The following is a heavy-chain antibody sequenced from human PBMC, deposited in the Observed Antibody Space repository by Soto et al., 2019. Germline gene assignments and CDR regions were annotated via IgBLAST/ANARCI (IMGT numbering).Heavy chain of an antibody. D-gene: IGHD2-15*01. V-gene: IGHV4-39*02. Sequence: QLKESGPGQVSPSETLSLTCSVSGASIDDRGHHWSWLRRSPGRGLEWLGSVYHDGTNYYNPSLKSRVSVSVDTSKNQFSLKLASVTAADTAVYYCARAKGICVVGFIRKDAYFGLDVWGPGTTVTFSS. CDR3: ARAKGICVVGFIRKDAYFGLDV. J-gene: IGHJ6*02. CDR2: VYHDGTN. CDR1: GASIDDRGHH.